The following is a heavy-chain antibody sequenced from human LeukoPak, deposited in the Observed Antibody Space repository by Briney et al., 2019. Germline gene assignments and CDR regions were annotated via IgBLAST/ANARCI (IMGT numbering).Heavy chain of an antibody. V-gene: IGHV3-21*01. CDR1: GFTFSTYS. CDR2: ITGSSSFI. Sequence: PGGSLRLSCAASGFTFSTYSMNWVRQAPGKGLEWVSSITGSSSFIYYADSVKGRFTISRDNAKNSLHLQMNSLRAEDTAVYYCGRNYDSSDYGYNWFDPWGQGTLVTVSS. D-gene: IGHD3-22*01. J-gene: IGHJ5*02. CDR3: GRNYDSSDYGYNWFDP.